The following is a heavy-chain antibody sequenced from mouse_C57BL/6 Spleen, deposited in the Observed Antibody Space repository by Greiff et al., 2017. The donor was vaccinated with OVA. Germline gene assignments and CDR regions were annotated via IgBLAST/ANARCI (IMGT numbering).Heavy chain of an antibody. V-gene: IGHV1-18*01. CDR2: INPNNGGT. CDR1: GYTFTDYN. J-gene: IGHJ1*03. D-gene: IGHD2-3*01. Sequence: EVQVVESGPELVKPGASVKIPCKASGYTFTDYNMDWVKQSHGKSLEWIGDINPNNGGTIYNQKFKGKATLTVDKSSSTAYMELRSLTSEDTAVYYCARFSHDGYEQWYFDVWGTGTTVTVSS. CDR3: ARFSHDGYEQWYFDV.